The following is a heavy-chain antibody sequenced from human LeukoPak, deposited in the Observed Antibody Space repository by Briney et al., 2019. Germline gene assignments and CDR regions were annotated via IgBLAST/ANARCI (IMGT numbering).Heavy chain of an antibody. J-gene: IGHJ3*02. V-gene: IGHV3-21*01. CDR2: ISSSSSYI. D-gene: IGHD3-22*01. CDR1: GFTFSSYS. CDR3: AKPYDSSGYYLNFDAFDI. Sequence: PGGSLRLSCAASGFTFSSYSMNWVRQAPGKGLEWVSSISSSSSYIYYADPVKGRFTISRDNAKNSLYLQMNSLRAEDTAVYYCAKPYDSSGYYLNFDAFDIWGQGTMVTVSS.